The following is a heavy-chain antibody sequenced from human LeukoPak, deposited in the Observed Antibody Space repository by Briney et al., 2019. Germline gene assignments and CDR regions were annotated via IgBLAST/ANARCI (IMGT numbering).Heavy chain of an antibody. CDR3: ARDRLTSGSYFFDY. V-gene: IGHV3-48*01. Sequence: GSLRLSCAASAFTFSDYSMNWVRQAPGKGLEWCSYISGRSSTIYYADSVRGRFTISRDNAKNSMYLQINSLRAEDTAVYYCARDRLTSGSYFFDYWGQGTLVTVSS. J-gene: IGHJ4*02. CDR1: AFTFSDYS. CDR2: ISGRSSTI. D-gene: IGHD1-26*01.